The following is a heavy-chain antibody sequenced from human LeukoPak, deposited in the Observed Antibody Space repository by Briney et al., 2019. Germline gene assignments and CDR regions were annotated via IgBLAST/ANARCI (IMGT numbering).Heavy chain of an antibody. J-gene: IGHJ4*02. D-gene: IGHD6-13*01. V-gene: IGHV4-39*07. CDR2: IYYSGST. CDR3: ARMAQAAADGNHDY. Sequence: SETLSLTCTVSGGSISSSSYYWGWIRHPPGKWLEWIGSIYYSGSTNYNPSLKSRVTISVDTSKNQFSLKLSSVTAADTAVYYCARMAQAAADGNHDYWGQGTLVTVSS. CDR1: GGSISSSSYY.